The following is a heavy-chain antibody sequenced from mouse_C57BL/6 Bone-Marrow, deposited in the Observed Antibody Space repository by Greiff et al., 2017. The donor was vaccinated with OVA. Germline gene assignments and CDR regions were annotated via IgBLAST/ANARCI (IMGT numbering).Heavy chain of an antibody. D-gene: IGHD2-3*01. CDR2: IDPDDSYT. J-gene: IGHJ3*01. CDR1: GYTFTSYW. Sequence: QVQLQQPGAELVKPGASVKLSCKASGYTFTSYWMQWVKQRPGQGLEWIGEIDPDDSYTNYTQKFKGKATLTVDTSSSTASMHLRSLTFEDSAVYDCASAPDGYCWFAYWGQGTLVTVSA. CDR3: ASAPDGYCWFAY. V-gene: IGHV1-50*01.